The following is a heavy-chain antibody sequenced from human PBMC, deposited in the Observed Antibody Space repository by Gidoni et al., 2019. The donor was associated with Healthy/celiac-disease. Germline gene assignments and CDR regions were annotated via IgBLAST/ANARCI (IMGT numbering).Heavy chain of an antibody. D-gene: IGHD3-22*01. J-gene: IGHJ3*02. Sequence: QVQLVESGGGVVQPGRSLRLSCAASGFTFSSYGMHWVRQAPGKGLEWVAVIWYDGSNKYYADSVKGRFTISRDNSKNTLYLQMNSLRAEDTAVYYCARDVMYYYDSSGYSYDAFDIWGQGTMVTVSS. V-gene: IGHV3-33*01. CDR2: IWYDGSNK. CDR3: ARDVMYYYDSSGYSYDAFDI. CDR1: GFTFSSYG.